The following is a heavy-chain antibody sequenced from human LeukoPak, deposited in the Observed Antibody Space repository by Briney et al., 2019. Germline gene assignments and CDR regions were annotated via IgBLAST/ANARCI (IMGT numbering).Heavy chain of an antibody. Sequence: ASVTVSCTASGYTFTSYDINWVRQATGQGVEWMGWMNPNSGNTGYAQKFQGRVTMTRNTSISTAYMELSSLRSEVTAVYNCARPYSSSWYWFDPWGQGTLVTVSS. CDR2: MNPNSGNT. CDR1: GYTFTSYD. D-gene: IGHD6-13*01. V-gene: IGHV1-8*01. CDR3: ARPYSSSWYWFDP. J-gene: IGHJ5*02.